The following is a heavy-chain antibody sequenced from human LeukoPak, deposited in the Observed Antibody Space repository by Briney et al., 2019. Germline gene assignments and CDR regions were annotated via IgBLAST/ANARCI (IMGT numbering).Heavy chain of an antibody. V-gene: IGHV1-69*06. CDR1: GGTFSSYA. D-gene: IGHD5-18*01. CDR3: ARERGYYGFDI. CDR2: IIPIFGTA. J-gene: IGHJ3*02. Sequence: SVKVSCKASGGTFSSYAISWVRQAPGQGLEWMGGIIPIFGTANYAQKFQGRVTITADKSTSTAYMELSSLRSEDTAVSYCARERGYYGFDIWGQGTMVTVSS.